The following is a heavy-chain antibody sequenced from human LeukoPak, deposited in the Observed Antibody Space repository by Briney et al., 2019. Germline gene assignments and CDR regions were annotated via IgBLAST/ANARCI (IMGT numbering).Heavy chain of an antibody. CDR3: ARQEGITMVRGVFP. CDR1: GYSFTSYW. Sequence: GESLNISCKGSGYSFTSYWIGWVRQMTGQGLEWMGIIYPGDSDTRYSPSFQGQVTISADKSISTAYLQWSSLEASDTAMYYCARQEGITMVRGVFPWGQGTLVTVSS. CDR2: IYPGDSDT. J-gene: IGHJ5*02. D-gene: IGHD3-10*01. V-gene: IGHV5-51*01.